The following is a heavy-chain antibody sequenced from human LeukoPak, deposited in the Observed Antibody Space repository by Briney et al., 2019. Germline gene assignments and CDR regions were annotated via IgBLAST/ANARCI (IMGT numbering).Heavy chain of an antibody. CDR2: IDNIGISV. D-gene: IGHD2-15*01. Sequence: GGSLRLSCAASGFTFSDYYMRWIRQAPGKGLERVSYIDNIGISVYYADSVKGRFTMSRDNAKNSLYLHVINLRAEDTAVYYCAREIAHSGGAMDVWGQGTTVTVSS. V-gene: IGHV3-11*01. CDR1: GFTFSDYY. J-gene: IGHJ6*02. CDR3: AREIAHSGGAMDV.